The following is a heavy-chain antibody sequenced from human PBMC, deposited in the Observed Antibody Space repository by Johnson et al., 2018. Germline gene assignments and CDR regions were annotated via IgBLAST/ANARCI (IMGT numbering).Heavy chain of an antibody. CDR1: GFTFSSYG. CDR3: AKGEQWLDAGVQH. V-gene: IGHV3-30*18. CDR2: ISYDGSNK. D-gene: IGHD6-19*01. J-gene: IGHJ1*01. Sequence: QVQLVQSGGGVVQPGRSLRLSCAASGFTFSSYGMHWVRQAPGKGLEWVAVISYDGSNKYYADSVKGRFTISRDNSTNTLYLQMNSLRAEDTAVYYCAKGEQWLDAGVQHWGQGTLVTVSS.